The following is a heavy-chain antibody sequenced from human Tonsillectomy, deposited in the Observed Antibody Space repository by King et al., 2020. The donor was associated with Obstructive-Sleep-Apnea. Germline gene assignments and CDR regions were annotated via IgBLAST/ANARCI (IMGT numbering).Heavy chain of an antibody. CDR3: ARHNRVSEAYYFDS. D-gene: IGHD2/OR15-2a*01. CDR1: GFMFSDYW. V-gene: IGHV3-7*03. Sequence: QLVQSGGGLVQPGGSLRLSCAASGFMFSDYWMTWVRQAPGKGLEWVANIKPDGSEKYYVDSVKGRFTISRDNAKNSLDLQMNSLRAEDTAVYYCARHNRVSEAYYFDSWGQGSLVTVSS. J-gene: IGHJ4*02. CDR2: IKPDGSEK.